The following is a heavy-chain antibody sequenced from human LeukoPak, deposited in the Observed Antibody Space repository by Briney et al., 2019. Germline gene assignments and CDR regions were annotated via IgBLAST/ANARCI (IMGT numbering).Heavy chain of an antibody. Sequence: SETLSLTCTVSGGSISSFQWSWIRKPPGKGMEWIGYIYYGGDTNYNPSLKSRVTISVDTSKSQISLKLTSVTAADTAVYYCARLQATVSIHSYFDYWGQGTLVTVSS. J-gene: IGHJ4*02. CDR2: IYYGGDT. V-gene: IGHV4-59*01. CDR1: GGSISSFQ. CDR3: ARLQATVSIHSYFDY. D-gene: IGHD4-17*01.